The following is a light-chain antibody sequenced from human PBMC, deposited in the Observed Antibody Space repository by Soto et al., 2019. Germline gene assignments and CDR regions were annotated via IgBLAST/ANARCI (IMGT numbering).Light chain of an antibody. J-gene: IGKJ4*01. CDR1: QSISSN. CDR3: QQYNNWPPLT. V-gene: IGKV3-15*01. Sequence: EIVMTQSPATLSVSPGERATLSCRASQSISSNLAWYQQTPGQAPRLLIYGASTRATGIPARFSGSGSGTEFPLTISSLQSEDFAVYYCQQYNNWPPLTFGGGTKVEIK. CDR2: GAS.